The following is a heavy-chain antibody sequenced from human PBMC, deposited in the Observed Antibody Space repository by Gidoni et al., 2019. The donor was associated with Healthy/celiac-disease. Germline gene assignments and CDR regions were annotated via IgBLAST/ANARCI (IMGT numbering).Heavy chain of an antibody. J-gene: IGHJ4*02. Sequence: EVQLVQSGAEVKKPGEALKISWKGSGDSFTSYLIGWVRQMPGKGLEWMGIISPGDSDTSSSPSFHGQVTISAYKSISTAYLQWSSLKASDTAMYYCARDVDTAMVTGYFDYWGQGTLVTVSS. D-gene: IGHD5-18*01. CDR3: ARDVDTAMVTGYFDY. V-gene: IGHV5-51*01. CDR1: GDSFTSYL. CDR2: ISPGDSDT.